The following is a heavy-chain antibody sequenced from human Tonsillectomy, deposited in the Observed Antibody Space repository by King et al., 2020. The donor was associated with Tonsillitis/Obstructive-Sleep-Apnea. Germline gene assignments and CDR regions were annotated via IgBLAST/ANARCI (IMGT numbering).Heavy chain of an antibody. V-gene: IGHV5-51*01. Sequence: QLVQSGAQAKKPGESLKISCKGSGYSFSSYWIAWLRQMPGKGLEWMGIIYPDDSDTRYSPSFQAQVTITAAKSISTAYLQWSSLKASDTAMYYCASRTVTGSFFDYWGQGTLVTVSS. D-gene: IGHD7-27*01. J-gene: IGHJ4*02. CDR2: IYPDDSDT. CDR3: ASRTVTGSFFDY. CDR1: GYSFSSYW.